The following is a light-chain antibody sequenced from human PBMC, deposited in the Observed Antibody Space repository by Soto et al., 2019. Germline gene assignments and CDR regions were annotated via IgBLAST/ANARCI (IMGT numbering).Light chain of an antibody. CDR2: DVS. J-gene: IGLJ1*01. CDR1: SSDVGGYNY. Sequence: QSVLTQPASVSGSPGQSSTISCTGTSSDVGGYNYVSWYQQHPGKAPKLMIYDVSNRPSGVSNRFSGSKSGNTASLTISGLQAEDEADYYCSSYTSSSTSFGTGTKLTVL. V-gene: IGLV2-14*01. CDR3: SSYTSSSTS.